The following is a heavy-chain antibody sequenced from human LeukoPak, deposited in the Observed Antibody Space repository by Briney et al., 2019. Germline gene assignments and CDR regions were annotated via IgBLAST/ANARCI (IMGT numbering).Heavy chain of an antibody. V-gene: IGHV4-39*01. CDR2: IYYSGST. J-gene: IGHJ4*02. Sequence: SETLSLTCTVSGGSISSSSHFWGWIRQPPGKGLEWIGNIYYSGSTYYNPSLKSRVTISVDTSKNQFSLKLSSVTAADTAVYYCARVGVPYFDYWDQGTLVTVSS. CDR1: GGSISSSSHF. CDR3: ARVGVPYFDY.